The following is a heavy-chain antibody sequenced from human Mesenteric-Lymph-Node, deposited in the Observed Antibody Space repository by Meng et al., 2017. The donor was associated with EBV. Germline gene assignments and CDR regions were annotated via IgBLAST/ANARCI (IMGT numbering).Heavy chain of an antibody. CDR2: IDPTGNT. D-gene: IGHD5-18*01. Sequence: QVNLQEWGAGLLKPSETLSLHCAAYGASFSGHYGGWMRQPPGKGLEWIGEIDPTGNTKYIPSLKSRVTISLDTSRNQLSLKLTSVTAADTAVYYCSIWDTGALQNYWGPGTLVTVSS. J-gene: IGHJ4*02. CDR1: GASFSGHY. CDR3: SIWDTGALQNY. V-gene: IGHV4-34*01.